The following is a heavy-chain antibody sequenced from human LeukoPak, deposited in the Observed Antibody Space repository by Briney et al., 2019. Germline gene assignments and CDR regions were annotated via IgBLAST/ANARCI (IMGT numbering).Heavy chain of an antibody. J-gene: IGHJ6*02. V-gene: IGHV4-30-2*01. Sequence: PSQTLSLTCAVSGGSISSGGYSWSWIRQPPGKGLEWIGYIYHSGSTYYNPSLKSRVTISVDRSKNQLSLKLSSVTAADTAVYYCASTTPEYYYGMDVWGQGTTVTVSS. D-gene: IGHD1-14*01. CDR3: ASTTPEYYYGMDV. CDR1: GGSISSGGYS. CDR2: IYHSGST.